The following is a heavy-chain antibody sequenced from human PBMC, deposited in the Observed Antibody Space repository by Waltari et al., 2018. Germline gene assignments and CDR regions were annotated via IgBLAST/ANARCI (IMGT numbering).Heavy chain of an antibody. D-gene: IGHD5-18*01. V-gene: IGHV1-69*14. CDR3: ARHYTAMVVPVYYYYYMDV. J-gene: IGHJ6*03. CDR1: GGTFSSYA. Sequence: QVQLVQSGAEVKKPGSSVKVSCKASGGTFSSYAISWVRQAPGQGLEWMGGIIPIFGTANYAQKFQGRVTITADKSTRTAYMELSSLRSEDTAVYYCARHYTAMVVPVYYYYYMDVWGKGTTVTVSS. CDR2: IIPIFGTA.